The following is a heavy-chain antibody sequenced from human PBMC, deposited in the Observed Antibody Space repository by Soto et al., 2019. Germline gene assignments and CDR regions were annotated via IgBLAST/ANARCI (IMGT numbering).Heavy chain of an antibody. V-gene: IGHV1-69*14. Sequence: QVQLVQSGAEVKRPGSSVKVSCKASGGAFTSYALSWVRQAPGQGLEWMGGIIPSFGTTNYAQRFQDRVTFTAAKSQKTAFMELASLPSADTAGYFCFWHCSGGSRSLGPYYHYGMDVWGQGPAVNVSS. D-gene: IGHD2-15*01. J-gene: IGHJ6*02. CDR2: IIPSFGTT. CDR3: FWHCSGGSRSLGPYYHYGMDV. CDR1: GGAFTSYA.